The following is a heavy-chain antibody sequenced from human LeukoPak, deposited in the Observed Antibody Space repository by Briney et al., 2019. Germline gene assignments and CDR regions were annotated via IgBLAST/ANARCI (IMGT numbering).Heavy chain of an antibody. Sequence: RSETLSLTCTVSVDSIRSYYWNWIRRPPGKRLEWISYIYYTGSTSLNPPLKSPVTLSLDTSKKQFSLKNRPLTAPDPAGFYFARGGYCSGGSCYGGGFDYWGQGTLVTVSS. CDR2: IYYTGST. CDR3: ARGGYCSGGSCYGGGFDY. V-gene: IGHV4-59*12. CDR1: VDSIRSYY. D-gene: IGHD2-15*01. J-gene: IGHJ4*02.